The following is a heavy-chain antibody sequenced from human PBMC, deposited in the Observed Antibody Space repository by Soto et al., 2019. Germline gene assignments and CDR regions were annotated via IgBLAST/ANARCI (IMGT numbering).Heavy chain of an antibody. J-gene: IGHJ4*02. D-gene: IGHD6-13*01. Sequence: EVQLLDSGGGLVQPGGSLRLSCAASGFTFSSYAMSWVRQAPGKGLEWVSTISGSGGSAYYADSMKGRLTISRDNSKNTLYLQMNSLSAEDTAVYSCAKERRSGWYFFDYWGQGTLVTVSS. V-gene: IGHV3-23*01. CDR2: ISGSGGSA. CDR3: AKERRSGWYFFDY. CDR1: GFTFSSYA.